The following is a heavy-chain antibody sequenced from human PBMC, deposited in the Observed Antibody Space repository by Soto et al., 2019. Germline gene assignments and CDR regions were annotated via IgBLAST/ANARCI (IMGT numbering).Heavy chain of an antibody. V-gene: IGHV4-39*01. CDR3: ARQGIHCSSTSCYGNWLDP. D-gene: IGHD2-2*01. CDR1: GGSISSSSYY. J-gene: IGHJ5*02. Sequence: QLQLQESGPGLVKPSETLSLTCTVSGGSISSSSYYWGWIRQPPGKGLEWIGSIYYSGSTYYNPSLKSRVPISVETSKNPFSLKLSSVTAADTAMYYCARQGIHCSSTSCYGNWLDPWGQGTLVTVSS. CDR2: IYYSGST.